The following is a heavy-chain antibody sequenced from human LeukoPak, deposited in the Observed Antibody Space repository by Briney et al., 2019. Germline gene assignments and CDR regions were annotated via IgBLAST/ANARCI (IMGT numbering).Heavy chain of an antibody. CDR2: IKEDGSDK. CDR3: ARDDGIRTVDY. J-gene: IGHJ4*02. V-gene: IGHV3-7*01. CDR1: GFTFSSYW. Sequence: GESLRLSCAASGFTFSSYWMSWVRQAPGKGLEWVANIKEDGSDKYYVDSVKGRFTISRDNAKNSLYLQMNGLRAEDTAVYYCARDDGIRTVDYWGQGTLVTVSS. D-gene: IGHD1-14*01.